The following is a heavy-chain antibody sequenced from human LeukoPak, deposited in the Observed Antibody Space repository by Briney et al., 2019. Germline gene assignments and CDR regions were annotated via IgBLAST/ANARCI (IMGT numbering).Heavy chain of an antibody. V-gene: IGHV6-1*01. J-gene: IGHJ6*02. CDR2: TYYKSKWYD. CDR3: ARAGVSMIRGIIFNYYGMDV. CDR1: GDSVSSNNAA. D-gene: IGHD3-10*01. Sequence: SQTLSLTCVISGDSVSSNNAAWNWIRQSPSRGLEWLGRTYYKSKWYDDYAVSVKSRITIKPDASRNQFALQLKSVTPEDTAVYYCARAGVSMIRGIIFNYYGMDVWGQGTAVSVSS.